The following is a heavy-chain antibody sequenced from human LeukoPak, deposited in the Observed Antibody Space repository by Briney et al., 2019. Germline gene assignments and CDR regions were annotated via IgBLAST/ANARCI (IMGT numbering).Heavy chain of an antibody. V-gene: IGHV3-64*01. CDR1: GFTFSSYA. J-gene: IGHJ5*02. CDR2: ISSNGGST. CDR3: ASSEYSSSSNWFDP. Sequence: GGSLRLSCAASGFTFSSYAMHWVRQAPGKGLEYVSAISSNGGSTYYANSVKGRFTISRDNSKNTLYLQMGSLRADDMAVYYCASSEYSSSSNWFDPWGQGTLVSVSS. D-gene: IGHD6-6*01.